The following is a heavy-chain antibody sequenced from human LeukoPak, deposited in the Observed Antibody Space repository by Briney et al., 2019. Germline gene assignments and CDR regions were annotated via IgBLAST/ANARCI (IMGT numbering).Heavy chain of an antibody. D-gene: IGHD1-26*01. CDR3: ARHQWVPAFDV. CDR1: GGSVSSSHW. V-gene: IGHV4-4*02. J-gene: IGHJ3*01. CDR2: IYHSGST. Sequence: PSGTLSLTCAVSGGSVSSSHWWSWVRRPPGKGLEWIGEIYHSGSTNYNPSLKSRVTISVDKSNNQFSLKLSSVTAADTAVYYCARHQWVPAFDVWGQGTMVTVSS.